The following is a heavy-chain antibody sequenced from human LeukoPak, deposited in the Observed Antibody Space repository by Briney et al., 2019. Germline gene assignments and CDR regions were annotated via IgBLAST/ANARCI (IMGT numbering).Heavy chain of an antibody. CDR3: ARQLWHQRCYFDY. J-gene: IGHJ4*02. CDR2: IYYSGST. Sequence: SETLSLTCTVSGGSISSSSYYWGWIRQPPGKGLEWIGSIYYSGSTYHNPSLKSRVTISVDTSKNQFSLKLSSVTAADTAVYYCARQLWHQRCYFDYWGQGTLVTVSS. V-gene: IGHV4-39*01. D-gene: IGHD5-18*01. CDR1: GGSISSSSYY.